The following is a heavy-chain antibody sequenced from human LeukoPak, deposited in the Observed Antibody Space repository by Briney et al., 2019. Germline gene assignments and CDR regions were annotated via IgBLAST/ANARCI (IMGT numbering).Heavy chain of an antibody. J-gene: IGHJ6*02. CDR1: GFTVSSSY. V-gene: IGHV3-53*01. CDR2: LYSGGDR. CDR3: AKDPNGGRGYYYYGMDV. Sequence: GGSLRLSCAASGFTVSSSYMSWVRQAPGKGLEFLSVLYSGGDRYYGDSVKGRFTISRDNSKNMLYLQMDSLGAEDTAVYYCAKDPNGGRGYYYYGMDVWGQGSTVTVSS. D-gene: IGHD4-23*01.